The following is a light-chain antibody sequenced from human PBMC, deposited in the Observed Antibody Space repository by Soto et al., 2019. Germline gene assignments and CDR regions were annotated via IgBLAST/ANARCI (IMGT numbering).Light chain of an antibody. Sequence: QSALTQPPSASGSPERSVTISCTGTSSDVGGYNYVSWNQQHPGKAPKLMIYEVNKRPSGVPDRFSGSKSGNTASLTVSGLQAEDESDYYCSSYAGSNNFEEVFGTGTKVTVL. V-gene: IGLV2-8*01. CDR3: SSYAGSNNFEEV. J-gene: IGLJ1*01. CDR2: EVN. CDR1: SSDVGGYNY.